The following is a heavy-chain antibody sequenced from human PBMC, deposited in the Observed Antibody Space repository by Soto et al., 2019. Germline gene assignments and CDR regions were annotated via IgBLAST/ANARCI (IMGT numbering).Heavy chain of an antibody. CDR2: ICYDGSNK. D-gene: IGHD3-3*01. Sequence: PGGSLRLSCAASGFTFSSYGMHWVRQAPGKGLEWVAVICYDGSNKYYADSVKGRFTISRDNSKNTLYLQMNSLRAEDTAVYYCARDSMYYDFWSGYYGPDYYYYGMDVWGQGTTVTVSS. J-gene: IGHJ6*02. CDR1: GFTFSSYG. CDR3: ARDSMYYDFWSGYYGPDYYYYGMDV. V-gene: IGHV3-33*01.